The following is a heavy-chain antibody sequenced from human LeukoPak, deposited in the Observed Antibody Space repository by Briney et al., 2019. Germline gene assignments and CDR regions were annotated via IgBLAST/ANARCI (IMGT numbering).Heavy chain of an antibody. CDR1: GYTSTGYY. J-gene: IGHJ4*02. V-gene: IGHV1-2*02. CDR3: ARETAMVHDFDY. D-gene: IGHD5-18*01. CDR2: INPNSGGT. Sequence: ASVKVSCTASGYTSTGYYMRWVRQAPGQGLEWMGWINPNSGGTNYAQKFQGRVTMTRDTSISTAYMELSRLRSDDTAVYYCARETAMVHDFDYWGQGTLVTVSS.